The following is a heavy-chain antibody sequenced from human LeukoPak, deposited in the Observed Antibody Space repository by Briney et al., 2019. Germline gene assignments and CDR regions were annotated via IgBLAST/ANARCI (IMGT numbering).Heavy chain of an antibody. CDR2: INHSGST. CDR1: GGSFSGYY. Sequence: SETLSLTCAVYGGSFSGYYWSWIRQPPGKGLEWIGGINHSGSTNYNPSLKSRVTISVDTSKNQFSLKLSSVTAADTAVYYCARLARFTMVRGPIYYYMDVWGKGTTVTVSS. V-gene: IGHV4-34*01. D-gene: IGHD3-10*01. CDR3: ARLARFTMVRGPIYYYMDV. J-gene: IGHJ6*03.